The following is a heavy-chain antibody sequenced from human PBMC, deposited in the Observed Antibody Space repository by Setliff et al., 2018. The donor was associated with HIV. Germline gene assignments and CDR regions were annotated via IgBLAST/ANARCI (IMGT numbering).Heavy chain of an antibody. Sequence: RLSCAASGLIFSTYTMNWVRQAPGKGLEWVSSISAGSSYIYYADSVKGRFTISRDNAKNSLYLQMYGLRAEDTAVYYCTRGVDSDYWGQGTQVTVSS. V-gene: IGHV3-21*06. D-gene: IGHD2-15*01. CDR3: TRGVDSDY. J-gene: IGHJ4*02. CDR1: GLIFSTYT. CDR2: ISAGSSYI.